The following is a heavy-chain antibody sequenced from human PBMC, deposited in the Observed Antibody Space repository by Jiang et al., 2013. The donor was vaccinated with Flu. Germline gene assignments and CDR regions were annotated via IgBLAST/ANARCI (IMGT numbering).Heavy chain of an antibody. CDR2: VSGSGIST. CDR1: GFTFSTYV. CDR3: ASSGSSYPLYNWFDP. V-gene: IGHV3-23*01. Sequence: VQLLESGGGLVQPGGSLRLSCAASGFTFSTYVMNWVRQAPGKGLEWVSSVSGSGISTYYADSVKGRFTISRDNSKNTLYLQMNTLRAEDTALYHCASSGSSYPLYNWFDPWGQGTLATVSS. D-gene: IGHD3-10*01. J-gene: IGHJ5*02.